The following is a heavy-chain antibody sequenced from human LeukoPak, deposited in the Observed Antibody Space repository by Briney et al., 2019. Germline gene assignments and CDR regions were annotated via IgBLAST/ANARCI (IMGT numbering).Heavy chain of an antibody. CDR3: ARGWYGPDS. CDR1: GFTFSSYA. CDR2: ISSNGGST. D-gene: IGHD2-15*01. Sequence: PGGSLRLSCSASGFTFSSYAMHWVRQAPGKGLEYVSAISSNGGSTNYADAVKGRFTISRDNAKNTLYLQMNSLRVEDTAVYSCARGWYGPDSCGQGTLVTVSS. V-gene: IGHV3-64*04. J-gene: IGHJ5*01.